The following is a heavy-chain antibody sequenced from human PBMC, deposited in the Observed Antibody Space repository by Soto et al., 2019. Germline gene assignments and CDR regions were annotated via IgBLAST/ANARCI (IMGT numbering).Heavy chain of an antibody. Sequence: QVQLVQSGAEVKKSGASMKVSCKASGYTFTHYGISWVRQAPGQGLEWMGWISTHNGNTNYEQKVQGRVTMTTDTSTNTAYMELRSLRSDDTAVYYCARDLHDYGDSHFASWGQGTLVTVSS. J-gene: IGHJ4*02. CDR3: ARDLHDYGDSHFAS. CDR1: GYTFTHYG. D-gene: IGHD4-17*01. V-gene: IGHV1-18*01. CDR2: ISTHNGNT.